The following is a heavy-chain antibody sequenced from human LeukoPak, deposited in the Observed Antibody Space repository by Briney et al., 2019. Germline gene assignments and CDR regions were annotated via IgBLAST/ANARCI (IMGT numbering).Heavy chain of an antibody. CDR3: AREVQQLDIPSLHTLYYFDY. D-gene: IGHD6-13*01. CDR1: GFTFSSYS. J-gene: IGHJ4*02. CDR2: ISSSSSYI. Sequence: GGSLRLSCAASGFTFSSYSMNWVRQAPGKGLEWVSSISSSSSYIYYADSVKGRFTISRDNAKNSLYLQMNSLGAEDTAVYYCAREVQQLDIPSLHTLYYFDYWGQGTLVTVSS. V-gene: IGHV3-21*01.